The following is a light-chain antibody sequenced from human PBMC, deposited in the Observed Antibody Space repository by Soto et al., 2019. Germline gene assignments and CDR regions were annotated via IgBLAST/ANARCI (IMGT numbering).Light chain of an antibody. J-gene: IGKJ4*01. CDR1: QSISSY. V-gene: IGKV1-39*01. CDR3: QQSYSTPLT. CDR2: AAS. Sequence: DIQMTQSPTSLSASVGDRVTITCRASQSISSYLNWYQQKPGKAPKLLIYAASSLQSGVPSRFSGSGSGTDFTLTISSLQPEDCATYYCQQSYSTPLTFGGGTKVEIK.